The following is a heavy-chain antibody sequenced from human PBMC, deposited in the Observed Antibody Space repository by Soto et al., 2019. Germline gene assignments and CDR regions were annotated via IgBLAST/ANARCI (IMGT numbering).Heavy chain of an antibody. CDR3: ARSPYAHCSSTSCYAGAFDI. V-gene: IGHV1-3*01. D-gene: IGHD2-2*01. Sequence: ASVKVSCKAAGYTFTSYAMHWVRQAPGQRLEWMGWINAGSGNTEYSQKFQGRVTITRDTSASTAYMELSSLRSEDTAVYYCARSPYAHCSSTSCYAGAFDIWGQGTMVTVSS. CDR2: INAGSGNT. CDR1: GYTFTSYA. J-gene: IGHJ3*02.